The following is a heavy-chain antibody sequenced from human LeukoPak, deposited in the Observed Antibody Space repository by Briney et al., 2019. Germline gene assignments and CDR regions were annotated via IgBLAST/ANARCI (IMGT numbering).Heavy chain of an antibody. D-gene: IGHD2/OR15-2a*01. CDR3: ARGGFSHAFDV. Sequence: QPGGSLRLSCAASGFTFSRYWIHWVRQAPGKSLVWVSRINNDGSDTIYADSVKGRFAMSRDNAKNTVFLQMSGLRAEDTAVYYCARGGFSHAFDVWGQGTTVTVSS. CDR2: INNDGSDT. V-gene: IGHV3-74*01. CDR1: GFTFSRYW. J-gene: IGHJ3*01.